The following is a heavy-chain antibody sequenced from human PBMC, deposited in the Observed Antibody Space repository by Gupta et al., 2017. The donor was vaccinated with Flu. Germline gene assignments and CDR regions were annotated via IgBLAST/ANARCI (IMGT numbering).Heavy chain of an antibody. D-gene: IGHD6-13*01. V-gene: IGHV3-33*01. Sequence: QVQLVESGGGVVQPGRSLRLSCAASGFTFSSYGMHWVRQAPGKGLEWVAVIWYDGSNKYYADSVKGRFTISRDNSKNTLYLQMNSLRAEETAVYYCARGIAAAGPREHWFDPWGQGTLVTVSS. CDR3: ARGIAAAGPREHWFDP. CDR1: GFTFSSYG. J-gene: IGHJ5*02. CDR2: IWYDGSNK.